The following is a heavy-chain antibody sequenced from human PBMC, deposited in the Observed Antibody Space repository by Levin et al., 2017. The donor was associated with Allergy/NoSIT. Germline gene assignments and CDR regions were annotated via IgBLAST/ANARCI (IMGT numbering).Heavy chain of an antibody. CDR1: GFTFSNYT. J-gene: IGHJ4*02. Sequence: GESLKISCAASGFTFSNYTMSWVRQAPRKGLEWVSSISVIGNYTYYTDSVKGRFTISRDNSKNTLYLQMNSLRAEDTAVYYCAKEGQYFDWLFDNWGQGTLVTVSS. CDR3: AKEGQYFDWLFDN. D-gene: IGHD3-9*01. V-gene: IGHV3-23*01. CDR2: ISVIGNYT.